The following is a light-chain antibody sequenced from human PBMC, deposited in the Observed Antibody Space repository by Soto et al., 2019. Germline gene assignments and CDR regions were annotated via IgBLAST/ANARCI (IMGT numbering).Light chain of an antibody. J-gene: IGKJ2*01. CDR1: QSISGY. CDR2: AAS. CDR3: RQSYTVPYT. Sequence: DIQMTQSPSSLSASVGARVTITCRASQSISGYLSWYYQRPGKAPKLLISAASTLQSGVPSRFSGSGSGTDFTLTISSLQPEDSATYYWRQSYTVPYTFGRGTKLEVK. V-gene: IGKV1-39*01.